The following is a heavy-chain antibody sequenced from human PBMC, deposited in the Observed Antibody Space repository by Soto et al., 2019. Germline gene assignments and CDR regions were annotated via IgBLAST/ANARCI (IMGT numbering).Heavy chain of an antibody. CDR3: AREGNNYDILNGYWYYYGMDV. J-gene: IGHJ6*02. Sequence: PGGSLRLSCAASGFTVSSNYMSWVRQAPGKGLEWVSVIYSGGSTYYADSVKGRFTISRDNSKNTLYLQMNSLRAEDTAVYYCAREGNNYDILNGYWYYYGMDVWGQGTTVTVSS. CDR2: IYSGGST. V-gene: IGHV3-53*01. CDR1: GFTVSSNY. D-gene: IGHD3-9*01.